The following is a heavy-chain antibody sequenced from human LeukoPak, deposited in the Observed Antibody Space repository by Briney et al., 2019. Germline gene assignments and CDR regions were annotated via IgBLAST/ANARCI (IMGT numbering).Heavy chain of an antibody. CDR2: IYPGDSDT. CDR3: ARRPPPLVVGNPPSYYYYGMDV. J-gene: IGHJ6*02. CDR1: GYSFTSYW. Sequence: KPGESLKISCKGSGYSFTSYWIGWVRQMPGKGLEWMGIIYPGDSDTRYSPSFQGQVTISADKSISTAYLQWSSLKASDTAMYYCARRPPPLVVGNPPSYYYYGMDVWGQGTTVTVSS. V-gene: IGHV5-51*03. D-gene: IGHD2-2*01.